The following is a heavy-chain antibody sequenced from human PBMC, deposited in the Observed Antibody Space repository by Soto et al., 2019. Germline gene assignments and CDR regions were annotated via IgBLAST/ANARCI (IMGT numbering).Heavy chain of an antibody. CDR1: GDSASTNSAA. V-gene: IGHV6-1*01. J-gene: IGHJ2*01. CDR2: TYYRSKWYN. CDR3: SRRGNAGPLHSYCRRRSFDL. D-gene: IGHD1-1*01. Sequence: SQTLSLTCAISGDSASTNSAAWNWISQSPSRGLEWLGRTYYRSKWYNDYALSVKSRITINPDTSKNQFSLQLNSVSPEDTAVYYCSRRGNAGPLHSYCRRRSFDL.